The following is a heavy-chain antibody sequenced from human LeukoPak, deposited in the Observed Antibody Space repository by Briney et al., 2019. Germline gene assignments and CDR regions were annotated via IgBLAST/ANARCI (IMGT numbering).Heavy chain of an antibody. V-gene: IGHV3-73*01. CDR2: IISKANTSAT. CDR1: GFTFSASA. D-gene: IGHD4-11*01. CDR3: TRNWDYSDFFDY. Sequence: GGSLKLACAASGFTFSASAMRWVRQTSGKGLEWVGRIISKANTSATAYGASVKGRFTISRDESKNTAYLEMNSLKIEDTAVYYCTRNWDYSDFFDYWGQGTLVTVSS. J-gene: IGHJ4*02.